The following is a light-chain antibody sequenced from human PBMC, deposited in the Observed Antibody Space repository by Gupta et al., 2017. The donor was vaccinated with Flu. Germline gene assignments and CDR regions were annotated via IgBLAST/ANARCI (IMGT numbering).Light chain of an antibody. Sequence: RTLYLSPGERATRSCRASQSVRSSYLAWYQQKPGQAPMLLIYGSSSRASGIPDRFSGSGSGTEFTLTISRREPEDFAVYYCQQESSSPRTFGQGTXVEIK. CDR3: QQESSSPRT. V-gene: IGKV3-20*01. CDR2: GSS. J-gene: IGKJ1*01. CDR1: QSVRSSY.